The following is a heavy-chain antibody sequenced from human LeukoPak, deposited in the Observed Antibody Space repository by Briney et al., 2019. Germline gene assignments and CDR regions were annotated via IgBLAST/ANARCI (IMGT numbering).Heavy chain of an antibody. Sequence: GGSLRLSYAASGFTFSSYGMHWVRQAPGKGLEWVAVISYDGSNKYYADSVKGRFTISRDNSKNTLYLQMNSLRAEDTAVYYCARGHPPAVVTAILDYWGQGTLVTVSS. CDR2: ISYDGSNK. J-gene: IGHJ4*02. V-gene: IGHV3-30*19. CDR3: ARGHPPAVVTAILDY. D-gene: IGHD2-21*02. CDR1: GFTFSSYG.